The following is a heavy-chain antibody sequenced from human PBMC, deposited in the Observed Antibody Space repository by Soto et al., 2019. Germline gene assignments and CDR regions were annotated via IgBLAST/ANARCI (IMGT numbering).Heavy chain of an antibody. V-gene: IGHV4-34*01. CDR2: INHSGST. CDR3: ARSDTGYSSSLGLFDY. D-gene: IGHD6-6*01. J-gene: IGHJ4*02. CDR1: GGSFSGYY. Sequence: ETLSLTCAVYGGSFSGYYWSWIRQPPGKGLEWIGEINHSGSTNYNPSLKSRVTISVDTSKNQFSLKLSSVTAADTAVYYCARSDTGYSSSLGLFDYWGQGTLVTVSS.